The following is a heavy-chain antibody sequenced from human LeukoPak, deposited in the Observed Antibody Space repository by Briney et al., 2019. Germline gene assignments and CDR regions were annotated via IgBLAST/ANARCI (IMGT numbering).Heavy chain of an antibody. CDR2: IYHSGST. V-gene: IGHV4-38-2*02. CDR3: ARGSGYFHY. D-gene: IGHD3-22*01. J-gene: IGHJ4*02. CDR1: GYSISSGYY. Sequence: SETLSLTCTVSGYSISSGYYWGWIRQPPGKGLEWIGSIYHSGSTYYNPSLKSRVTISVDTSKNQFSLKLSSVTAADTAVYYCARGSGYFHYWGQGTLVTVSS.